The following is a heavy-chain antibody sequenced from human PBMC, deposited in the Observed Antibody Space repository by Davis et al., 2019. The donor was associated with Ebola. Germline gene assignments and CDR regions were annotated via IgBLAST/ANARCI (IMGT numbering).Heavy chain of an antibody. D-gene: IGHD4-17*01. CDR2: ISYDGSNK. V-gene: IGHV3-30-3*01. J-gene: IGHJ3*02. CDR3: ARGDYYGDYVYPFDI. Sequence: GESLKIPCAASGFTFSSYAMHWVRQAPGKGLEWVAVISYDGSNKYYADSVKGRFTISRDNSKNTLYLQMNSLRAEDTAVYYCARGDYYGDYVYPFDIWGQGTMVTVSS. CDR1: GFTFSSYA.